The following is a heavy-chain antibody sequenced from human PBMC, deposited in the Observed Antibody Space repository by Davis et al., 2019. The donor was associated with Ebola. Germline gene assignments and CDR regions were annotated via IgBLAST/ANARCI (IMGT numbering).Heavy chain of an antibody. CDR2: ISWSSDSV. D-gene: IGHD3-10*01. Sequence: SLKISCAASGFTFDDYAMYWVRQAPGKGLEWVAGISWSSDSVGYADSVRGRFTISRDNAKNSLYLQMNSLRDEDTAVYYCAREWFGEMDWGQGALVTVSS. J-gene: IGHJ4*02. CDR1: GFTFDDYA. V-gene: IGHV3-9*01. CDR3: AREWFGEMD.